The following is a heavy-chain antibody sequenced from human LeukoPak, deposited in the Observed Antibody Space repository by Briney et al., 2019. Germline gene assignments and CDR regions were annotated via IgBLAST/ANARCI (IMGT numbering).Heavy chain of an antibody. CDR1: GFTFSSYS. J-gene: IGHJ4*02. CDR3: ARAFGGADQFDY. Sequence: GGSLRLSCAASGFTFSSYSMNRLREAPGKGLDWVSSISSSSSYIYYADSVKGRFTISRDNAKNSLYLQMNSLRAEDTAVYYCARAFGGADQFDYWGQGTLVTVSS. V-gene: IGHV3-21*01. CDR2: ISSSSSYI. D-gene: IGHD3-10*01.